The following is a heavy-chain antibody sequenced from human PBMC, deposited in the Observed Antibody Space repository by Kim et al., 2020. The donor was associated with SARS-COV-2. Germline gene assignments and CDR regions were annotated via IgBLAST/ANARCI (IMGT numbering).Heavy chain of an antibody. D-gene: IGHD6-19*01. V-gene: IGHV3-7*03. Sequence: GGSLRLSCEASGFSGFTLSTYYMTWVRHAPVEGLEWVANIKQDGSVTCSLDSVKRRFTISRDNSKNSLYLQMNSLSAEDTALYYCASGYGWLVHSWGHGTLVTVSS. J-gene: IGHJ5*01. CDR3: ASGYGWLVHS. CDR2: IKQDGSVT. CDR1: GFSGFTLSTYY.